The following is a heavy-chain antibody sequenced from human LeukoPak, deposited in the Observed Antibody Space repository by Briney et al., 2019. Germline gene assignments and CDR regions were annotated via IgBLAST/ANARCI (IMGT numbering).Heavy chain of an antibody. V-gene: IGHV4-39*01. CDR3: ARNVSQVANNWFDP. CDR1: GGSIGSSSYY. D-gene: IGHD2-15*01. CDR2: IYYSGST. J-gene: IGHJ5*02. Sequence: SETLCLSCTVSGGSIGSSSYYWGWIRQPPGKGLEWVGSIYYSGSTYYKPSPQSRVTISVDTSKNQLSLKLSSVTAADTAVYYCARNVSQVANNWFDPWGQGTLVTVSS.